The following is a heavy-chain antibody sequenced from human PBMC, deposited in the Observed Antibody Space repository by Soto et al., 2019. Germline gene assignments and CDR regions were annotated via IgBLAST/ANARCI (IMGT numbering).Heavy chain of an antibody. J-gene: IGHJ6*03. D-gene: IGHD3-10*01. Sequence: KASETLSLTCTVSGGSISSYYWSWIRQPPGKGLEWIGYIYYSGSTNYNPSLKSRVTISVDTSKNQFSLKLSSVTAADTAVYYCARITAPSNYYYYYYVDVWGKGTTVTVSS. CDR3: ARITAPSNYYYYYYVDV. CDR1: GGSISSYY. CDR2: IYYSGST. V-gene: IGHV4-59*01.